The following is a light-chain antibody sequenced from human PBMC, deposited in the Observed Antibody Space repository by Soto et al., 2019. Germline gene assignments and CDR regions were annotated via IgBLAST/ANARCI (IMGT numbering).Light chain of an antibody. CDR2: GAS. J-gene: IGKJ4*01. CDR3: QQYGSSPI. V-gene: IGKV3-20*01. CDR1: QSVSSSY. Sequence: EIVLTQSPGTLSLSPGERATRSCRASQSVSSSYLAWYQQKPGQAPKLLIYGASSRDTGIPDRFSGSGSGTDFTLTISRLEPEDFAVYYCQQYGSSPIFGGGTKVDIK.